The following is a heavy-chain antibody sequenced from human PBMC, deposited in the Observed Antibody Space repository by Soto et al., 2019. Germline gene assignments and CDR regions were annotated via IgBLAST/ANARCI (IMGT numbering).Heavy chain of an antibody. CDR1: GGPFSGYY. J-gene: IGHJ4*02. V-gene: IGHV4-34*01. Sequence: SETLSLTCAVYGGPFSGYYWSWLRQPPGKGLEWIGEIHPSGDTNYKPSLMSRVSISGDMSKNQFSLNLRSVTAADTAIYYCARGQDRAKVGYWGQGTLVTV. CDR2: IHPSGDT. CDR3: ARGQDRAKVGY. D-gene: IGHD5-18*01.